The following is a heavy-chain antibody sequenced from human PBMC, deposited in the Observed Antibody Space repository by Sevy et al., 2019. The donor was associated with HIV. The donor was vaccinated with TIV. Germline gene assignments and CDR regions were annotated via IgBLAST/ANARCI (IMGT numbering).Heavy chain of an antibody. Sequence: GGSLRLSCAASGFTFTNYVMNWVRQAPGKGLEWVSYISPSGSPIYYADSVKGRFTISRDNARNSLYLQMHSLRADVTGLYYCARDLVASTLTMDVWGQGTTVTVS. D-gene: IGHD2-2*01. CDR3: ARDLVASTLTMDV. V-gene: IGHV3-48*03. J-gene: IGHJ6*02. CDR1: GFTFTNYV. CDR2: ISPSGSPI.